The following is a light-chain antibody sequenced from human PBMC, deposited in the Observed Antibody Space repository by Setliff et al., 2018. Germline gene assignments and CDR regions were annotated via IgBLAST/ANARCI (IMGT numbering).Light chain of an antibody. Sequence: EIVLTQSPGILSLSPGERATLSCRASQSVSSYLAWYQQKPGQAPRLLIYGASTRASGISDRFSGSGSGTDFTLTISRLEPEDFVVYYCQHYGDSPSTFGQGTRLEIK. CDR3: QHYGDSPST. J-gene: IGKJ5*01. CDR2: GAS. V-gene: IGKV3-20*01. CDR1: QSVSSY.